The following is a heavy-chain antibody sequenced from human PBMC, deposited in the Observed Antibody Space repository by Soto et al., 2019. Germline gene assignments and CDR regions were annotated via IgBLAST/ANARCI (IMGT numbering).Heavy chain of an antibody. CDR1: GGSFSSYH. J-gene: IGHJ4*02. CDR2: INHLTTT. Sequence: PSETLSLTCAVYGGSFSSYHWSWVRQTPGKGLEWIGEINHLTTTNYNPSLKSRVIISLDTPKNQFSLKLSSVTAADTAVYYCARGYDTALAPIFWGQGILVPASS. D-gene: IGHD5-18*01. V-gene: IGHV4-34*01. CDR3: ARGYDTALAPIF.